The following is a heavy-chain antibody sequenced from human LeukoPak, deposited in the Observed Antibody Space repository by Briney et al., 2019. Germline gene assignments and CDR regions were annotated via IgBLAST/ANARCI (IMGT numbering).Heavy chain of an antibody. D-gene: IGHD3-3*01. V-gene: IGHV1-46*01. J-gene: IGHJ6*02. CDR3: ARDKGRITIFGVVIHTAYYYGMDV. CDR2: INPSGGST. Sequence: ASVKVSCKASGYTFTGYYMHWVRQAPGQGLEWMGIINPSGGSTSYAQKFQGRVTMTRDTSTSTVYMELSSLRSEDTAVYYCARDKGRITIFGVVIHTAYYYGMDVWGQGTTVTVSS. CDR1: GYTFTGYY.